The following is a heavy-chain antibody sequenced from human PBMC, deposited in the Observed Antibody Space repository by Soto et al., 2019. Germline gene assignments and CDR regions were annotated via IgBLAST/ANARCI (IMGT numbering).Heavy chain of an antibody. CDR1: GYSFISYW. J-gene: IGHJ6*02. CDR2: IDPSDSYT. Sequence: EVQLVQSGAEVKKPGESLRISCKGSGYSFISYWISWVRQMPGKGLEWMGRIDPSDSYTNYSPSFQGHVTISADKSISTAYLQWSSLKASDTAMYYCARPTCIAVAGRASCYYYYGMDVWGQGTTVTVSS. D-gene: IGHD6-19*01. CDR3: ARPTCIAVAGRASCYYYYGMDV. V-gene: IGHV5-10-1*03.